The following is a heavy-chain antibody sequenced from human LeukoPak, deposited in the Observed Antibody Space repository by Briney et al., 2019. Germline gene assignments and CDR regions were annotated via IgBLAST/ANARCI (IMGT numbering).Heavy chain of an antibody. CDR1: GGSTSSYY. V-gene: IGHV4-4*07. D-gene: IGHD2-15*01. Sequence: SETLSLTCTVSGGSTSSYYWSWIRQPAGKGLEWIGRIYTSGSTNYNPSLKSRVTMSVDTSKNQFSLKLSSVTAADTAVYYCARDGLVVVVAATQLNYFDYWGQGTLVTVSS. CDR3: ARDGLVVVVAATQLNYFDY. CDR2: IYTSGST. J-gene: IGHJ4*02.